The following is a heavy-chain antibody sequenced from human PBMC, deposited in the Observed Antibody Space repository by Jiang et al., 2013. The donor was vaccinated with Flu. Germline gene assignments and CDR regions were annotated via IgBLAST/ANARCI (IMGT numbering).Heavy chain of an antibody. CDR2: ISAYNGNT. CDR3: ARTSAVAATPGY. D-gene: IGHD2-15*01. J-gene: IGHJ4*02. CDR1: GYTFTSYG. Sequence: KASGYTFTSYGISWVRQAPGQGLEWMGWISAYNGNTNYAQKXQGRVTMTTDTSTSTAYMELRSLRSDDTAVYYCARTSAVAATPGYWGQGTLVTVSS. V-gene: IGHV1-18*01.